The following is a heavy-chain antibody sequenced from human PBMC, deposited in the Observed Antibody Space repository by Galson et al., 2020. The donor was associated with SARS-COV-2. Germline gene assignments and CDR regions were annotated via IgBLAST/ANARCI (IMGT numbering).Heavy chain of an antibody. J-gene: IGHJ4*02. CDR3: AKDREDSVVVPSAPFDY. CDR2: ISYDGSNK. CDR1: GFTFRRYG. D-gene: IGHD2-2*01. Sequence: GESLKISCAASGFTFRRYGMHWVRQAPGQGQEWVAVISYDGSNKYYADSVKGRFTIYRDNSKNTLYLQMKSLRSEDTAVYYCAKDREDSVVVPSAPFDYWGQGTLVTGSS. V-gene: IGHV3-30*18.